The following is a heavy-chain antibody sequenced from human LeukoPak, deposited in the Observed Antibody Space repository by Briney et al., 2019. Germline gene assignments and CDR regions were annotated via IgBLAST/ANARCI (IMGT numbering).Heavy chain of an antibody. CDR1: GGSISSGGYY. CDR2: IYYSGST. Sequence: PSQTLSLTCTVSGGSISSGGYYWSWIRQHPGKGLEWIGYIYYSGSTYYNPSLKSRVTISVDTSKNQFSLKLSSVTAADTAVYYCARQTIGKYYFDYWGQGTLVTVSS. V-gene: IGHV4-31*03. J-gene: IGHJ4*02. D-gene: IGHD3-3*01. CDR3: ARQTIGKYYFDY.